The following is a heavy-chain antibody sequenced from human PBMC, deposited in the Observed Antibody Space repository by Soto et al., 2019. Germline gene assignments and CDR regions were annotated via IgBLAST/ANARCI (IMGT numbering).Heavy chain of an antibody. V-gene: IGHV5-10-1*01. CDR2: IDPNDSYT. J-gene: IGHJ6*02. Sequence: GESLKISCKGSGYSFTTYWINWVRQMPGKGLEWVGRIDPNDSYTSYSPSFQGHVTISADKSTSTAYMELRSLRSDDTAVYYCERALGYSGYAGMDVWRQGTTDPVSS. D-gene: IGHD5-12*01. CDR1: GYSFTTYW. CDR3: ERALGYSGYAGMDV.